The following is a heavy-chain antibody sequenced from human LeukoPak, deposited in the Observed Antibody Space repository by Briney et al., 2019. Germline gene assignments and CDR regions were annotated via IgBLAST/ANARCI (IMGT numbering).Heavy chain of an antibody. CDR3: AKDLRSVGATYFDY. D-gene: IGHD1-26*01. Sequence: GRSLRLSCAASGFTFSKYGMHWVRQAPGKGLEWVAFIRYDGSNKYYADSVKGRFTISRDNSKNTLYLQMNSLRAEDTAVYYCAKDLRSVGATYFDYWGQGTLVTVS. CDR1: GFTFSKYG. CDR2: IRYDGSNK. V-gene: IGHV3-30*02. J-gene: IGHJ4*02.